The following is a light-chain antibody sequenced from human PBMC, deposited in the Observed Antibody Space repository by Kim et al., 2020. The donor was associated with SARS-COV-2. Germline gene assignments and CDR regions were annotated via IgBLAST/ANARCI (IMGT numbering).Light chain of an antibody. CDR2: DVS. CDR3: SSYTSSSTLEGV. Sequence: SCTISCTGASSDVGGYNDVSWYHQHPGKAPKLMIYDVSNRPSGVSNRFAGSKSGNTASLTISGLQAEDEADYYCSSYTSSSTLEGVFGTGTKVTVL. J-gene: IGLJ1*01. CDR1: SSDVGGYND. V-gene: IGLV2-14*03.